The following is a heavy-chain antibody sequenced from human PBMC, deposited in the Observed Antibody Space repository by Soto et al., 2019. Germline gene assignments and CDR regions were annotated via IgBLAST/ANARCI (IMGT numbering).Heavy chain of an antibody. CDR3: ANDSFINSRGYDSY. D-gene: IGHD5-12*01. CDR1: GFTFSTDA. J-gene: IGHJ4*02. V-gene: IGHV3-23*01. Sequence: PGGSLRLSCAASGFTFSTDAMIWVRQAPGKGLEWVSAISGSGDSTYYADSVKGRFTISRDNSKNTPYLQMSSLRAEDTAIYYCANDSFINSRGYDSYWGQGTLVTVSS. CDR2: ISGSGDST.